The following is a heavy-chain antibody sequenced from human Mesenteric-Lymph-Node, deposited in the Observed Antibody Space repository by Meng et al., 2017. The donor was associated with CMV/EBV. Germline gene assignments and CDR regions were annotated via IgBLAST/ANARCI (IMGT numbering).Heavy chain of an antibody. CDR3: AHRPSRWGEIYYFDY. Sequence: FSRSTSGVGVGWIRQPPGKALEWLAVIYWDDDKRYSPSLKSRLTITKDTSKNQVVLTMTNMDPMDTATYYCAHRPSRWGEIYYFDYWGQGTLVTVSS. CDR2: IYWDDDK. CDR1: FSRSTSGVG. V-gene: IGHV2-5*02. J-gene: IGHJ4*02. D-gene: IGHD3-16*01.